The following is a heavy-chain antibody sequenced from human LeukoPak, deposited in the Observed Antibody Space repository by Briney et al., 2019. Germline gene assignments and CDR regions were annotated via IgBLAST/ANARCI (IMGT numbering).Heavy chain of an antibody. Sequence: GGSLRLSCAASGFTFSNNAMSWVRQAPGKGLEWVSATSTSGGSAYYADSVKGRFTISRDNSKNTLYLQMNSLRAEDTAVYYCARDAYCGGDCYDRYFQHWGQGTLVTVSS. CDR1: GFTFSNNA. J-gene: IGHJ1*01. V-gene: IGHV3-23*01. CDR3: ARDAYCGGDCYDRYFQH. D-gene: IGHD2-21*02. CDR2: TSTSGGSA.